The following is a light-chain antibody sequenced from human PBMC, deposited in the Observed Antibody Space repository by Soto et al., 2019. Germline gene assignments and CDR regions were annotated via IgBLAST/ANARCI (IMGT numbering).Light chain of an antibody. CDR3: QQRVNWPRFP. V-gene: IGKV3-11*01. CDR2: DAS. J-gene: IGKJ2*01. CDR1: QSVSSY. Sequence: EIVLTQSPATLSLSPGERATLSCRASQSVSSYLAWYQQKPGQAPRLLIYDASNRATGIPARFSGGGSGTDFTLTISSLEPEEFAVYYCQQRVNWPRFPFGQGTKLQIK.